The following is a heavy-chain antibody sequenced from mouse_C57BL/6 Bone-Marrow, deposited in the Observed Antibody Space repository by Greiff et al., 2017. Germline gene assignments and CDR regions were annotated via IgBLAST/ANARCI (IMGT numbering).Heavy chain of an antibody. CDR3: TRGRGTTVVAHWYFDV. Sequence: VQLQQSGAELVRPGASVTLSCKASGYTFTDYEMHWVKQTPVHGLEWIGAIDPETGGTAYNQKFKGKAILTADKSSSTAYMELRSLTSEDSAVYYCTRGRGTTVVAHWYFDVWGTGTTVTVSS. V-gene: IGHV1-15*01. J-gene: IGHJ1*03. D-gene: IGHD1-1*01. CDR1: GYTFTDYE. CDR2: IDPETGGT.